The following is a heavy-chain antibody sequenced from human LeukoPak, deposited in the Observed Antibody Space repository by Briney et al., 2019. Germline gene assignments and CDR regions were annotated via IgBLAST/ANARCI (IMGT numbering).Heavy chain of an antibody. Sequence: ASVKVSCKASGYTFTGYYMHWVRQAPAQGLERVGIINPSGGSRSYAQKFQGRVTMTRDGSTRTIYMELSSLRSEDTAVYYCARCSGSYYYYYYYYMDVWGKGTTVTVSS. V-gene: IGHV1-46*01. CDR2: INPSGGSR. CDR1: GYTFTGYY. CDR3: ARCSGSYYYYYYYYMDV. J-gene: IGHJ6*03. D-gene: IGHD3-10*02.